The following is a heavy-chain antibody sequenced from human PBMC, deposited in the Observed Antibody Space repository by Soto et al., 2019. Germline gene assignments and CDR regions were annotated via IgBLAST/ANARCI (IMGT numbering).Heavy chain of an antibody. V-gene: IGHV5-51*01. J-gene: IGHJ5*02. CDR2: IYPGDSDT. CDR3: ARHHQAITIFGVVIGNWFDP. Sequence: GESLKISCKGSGYSFTSYWIGWVRQMPGKGLEWMGIIYPGDSDTRYSPSFQGQVTISADKSISTAYLQWSSLKASDTAMYYCARHHQAITIFGVVIGNWFDPWGQGTLVTVSS. CDR1: GYSFTSYW. D-gene: IGHD3-3*01.